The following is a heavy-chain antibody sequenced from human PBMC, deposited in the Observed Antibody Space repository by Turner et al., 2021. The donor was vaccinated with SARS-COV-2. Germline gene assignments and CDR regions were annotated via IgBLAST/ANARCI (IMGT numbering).Heavy chain of an antibody. D-gene: IGHD7-27*01. J-gene: IGHJ4*02. Sequence: EVQLVESGGGLVQPGGYLRLSCAASGFTFSSYWMSWVRQAPGKGLEWVANIDQDRSEKYYVGSVKGRFTISRDNAKNSLYLQVNSLRAEDTAVYYCARSELGLFFDYWGQGTLVTVSS. CDR1: GFTFSSYW. CDR2: IDQDRSEK. CDR3: ARSELGLFFDY. V-gene: IGHV3-7*01.